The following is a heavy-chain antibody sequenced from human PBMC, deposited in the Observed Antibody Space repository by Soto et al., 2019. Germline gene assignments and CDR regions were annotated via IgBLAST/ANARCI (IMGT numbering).Heavy chain of an antibody. D-gene: IGHD1-26*01. CDR3: AKMGGGIRLNYFDY. V-gene: IGHV4-31*03. CDR1: GGSIRSGGHY. Sequence: SETLSLTCTVSGGSIRSGGHYWSWIRQHPGKGLEWIGYIYSSGVTYYDPSLKSRVTMSVDMSKNQFSLRLSSVTAADTAVYYCAKMGGGIRLNYFDYWGRGALVTVSS. CDR2: IYSSGVT. J-gene: IGHJ4*02.